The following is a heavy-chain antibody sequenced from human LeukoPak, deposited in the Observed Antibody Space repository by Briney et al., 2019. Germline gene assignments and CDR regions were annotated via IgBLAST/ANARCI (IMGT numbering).Heavy chain of an antibody. V-gene: IGHV3-11*01. Sequence: PGGSLRLSCEASEFTFSDYYMSWLRQAPGKGLEWISYISDSAINTHYADSVKGRFTISRDNAKKLLVLEMKSLRSEDTAVYYCAKNYDSSGYWGPWFDPWGQGTLVTVSS. J-gene: IGHJ5*02. D-gene: IGHD3-22*01. CDR3: AKNYDSSGYWGPWFDP. CDR2: ISDSAINT. CDR1: EFTFSDYY.